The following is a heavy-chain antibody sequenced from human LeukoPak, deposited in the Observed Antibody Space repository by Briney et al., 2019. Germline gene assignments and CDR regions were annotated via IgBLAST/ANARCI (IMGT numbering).Heavy chain of an antibody. D-gene: IGHD3-22*01. CDR2: IYYSGST. CDR1: GGSISSSSYY. CDR3: ARASYSYDISGWVPFDY. V-gene: IGHV4-39*07. J-gene: IGHJ4*02. Sequence: SETLSLTCTVSGGSISSSSYYWGWIRQPPGKGLEWIGSIYYSGSTYYNPSLKSRVTIPGDTSENQFSLRLSSVTAADTAVYYCARASYSYDISGWVPFDYWGQGTLVTVSS.